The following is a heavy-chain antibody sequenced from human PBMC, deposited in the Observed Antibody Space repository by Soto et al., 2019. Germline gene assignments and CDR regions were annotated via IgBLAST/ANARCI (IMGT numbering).Heavy chain of an antibody. CDR3: AQEKKEKLGTGGFDY. CDR1: GFTFDDYA. V-gene: IGHV3-9*01. D-gene: IGHD7-27*01. Sequence: GGSLRLSCVASGFTFDDYAMHWVRQAPGKGLEWVSGINWNSGTIRYADSAKGRFTISRDNAENSLYLQVKSLRVEDTALYYCAQEKKEKLGTGGFDYWGQGSPVTVSS. CDR2: INWNSGTI. J-gene: IGHJ4*02.